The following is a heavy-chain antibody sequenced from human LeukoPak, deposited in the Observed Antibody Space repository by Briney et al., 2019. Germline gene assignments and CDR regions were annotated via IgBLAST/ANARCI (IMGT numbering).Heavy chain of an antibody. CDR2: TYYRSKWYN. CDR1: GDSVSRNNVA. CDR3: AAWYGGGFDY. Sequence: SQTLSLTCAISGDSVSRNNVAWNWLRQSPSRGLEWLGRTYYRSKWYNDYSVSVKSRITVNPDTSKNQFPLQLSSVTPADTAVYYCAAWYGGGFDYWGQGTLVTVSS. J-gene: IGHJ4*02. D-gene: IGHD3-10*01. V-gene: IGHV6-1*01.